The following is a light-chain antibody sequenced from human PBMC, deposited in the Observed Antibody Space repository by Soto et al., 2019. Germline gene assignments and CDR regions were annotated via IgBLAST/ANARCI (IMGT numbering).Light chain of an antibody. J-gene: IGKJ4*01. CDR2: DAS. V-gene: IGKV3D-15*01. CDR1: QSVSSN. CDR3: QQYHNWVT. Sequence: EIVMTQSPGTLSVSPGERATLSCGASQSVSSNLAWYQQKPGQTPRLLIYDASTRATGIPARFSGSGSGTEFTLSISSLQSEDSAVYYCQQYHNWVTFGGGTKVEIK.